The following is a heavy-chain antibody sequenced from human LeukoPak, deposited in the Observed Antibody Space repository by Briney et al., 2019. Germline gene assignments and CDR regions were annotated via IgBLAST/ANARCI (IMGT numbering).Heavy chain of an antibody. CDR3: ARERELRYYMDV. Sequence: PGGSLRLSCAASGFTFSSYSMNWVRQAPGKGLEWVSYISSSSSTIYYADSVKGRFTISRDNAKNSLYLQMNSLRAEDTAVYYCARERELRYYMDVWGKGTTVTISS. CDR1: GFTFSSYS. CDR2: ISSSSSTI. J-gene: IGHJ6*03. V-gene: IGHV3-48*01. D-gene: IGHD1-7*01.